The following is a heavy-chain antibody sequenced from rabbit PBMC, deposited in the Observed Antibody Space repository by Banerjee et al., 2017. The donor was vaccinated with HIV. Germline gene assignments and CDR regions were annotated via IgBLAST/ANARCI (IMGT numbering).Heavy chain of an antibody. CDR2: IYAGSGST. CDR1: GFDLSSYYY. CDR3: ARGVAGYGWSTRLDL. V-gene: IGHV1S40*01. D-gene: IGHD6-1*01. Sequence: QSLEESGGGLVKPGASLTLTCTASGFDLSSYYYMCWVRQAPGKGLEWIACIYAGSGSTWYASWVNGRFTISKTSSTTVTLQMTSLTAADTATYFCARGVAGYGWSTRLDLWGQGTLVTVS. J-gene: IGHJ3*01.